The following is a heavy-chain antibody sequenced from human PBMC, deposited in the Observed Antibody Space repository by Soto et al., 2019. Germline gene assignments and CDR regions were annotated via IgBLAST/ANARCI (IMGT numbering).Heavy chain of an antibody. CDR1: GGSISSSSYY. V-gene: IGHV4-39*01. Sequence: SETLSLTCTVSGGSISSSSYYWGWIRQPPGKGLEWIGSIYYSGSTYYNPSLKSRVTISVDTSKNQFSLKLSSVTAADTAVYYCARLYGGYEVIFYFDYWGQGTLVTVSS. D-gene: IGHD5-12*01. CDR2: IYYSGST. J-gene: IGHJ4*02. CDR3: ARLYGGYEVIFYFDY.